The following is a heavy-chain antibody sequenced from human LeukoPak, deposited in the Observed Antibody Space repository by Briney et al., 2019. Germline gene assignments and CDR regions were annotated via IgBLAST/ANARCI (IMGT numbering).Heavy chain of an antibody. V-gene: IGHV3-74*01. CDR2: INTDGSRT. CDR3: ARDRDLYGSGWFDS. CDR1: GFTLSSFW. D-gene: IGHD6-19*01. Sequence: GGSLRLSCAASGFTLSSFWMHWVRQAPGKGLVWVSRINTDGSRTTYADSVKGRFTISRDNAKNTLYLQMDSLRAEDTAVYYCARDRDLYGSGWFDSWGQGTLVTVSS. J-gene: IGHJ5*01.